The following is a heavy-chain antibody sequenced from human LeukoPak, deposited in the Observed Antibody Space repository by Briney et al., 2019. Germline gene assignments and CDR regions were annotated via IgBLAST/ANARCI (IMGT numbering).Heavy chain of an antibody. V-gene: IGHV1-2*02. CDR1: GYTFTGYY. CDR3: AREVAPRYCSSTSCPDAFDI. Sequence: ASVKVSCKASGYTFTGYYMHWVRQAPGQGLEWMGWINPNSGGTNYAQKFQGRVTMTRDTSNSTAYMELSRLRSDDTAVYYCAREVAPRYCSSTSCPDAFDIWGQGTMVTVSS. J-gene: IGHJ3*02. D-gene: IGHD2-2*01. CDR2: INPNSGGT.